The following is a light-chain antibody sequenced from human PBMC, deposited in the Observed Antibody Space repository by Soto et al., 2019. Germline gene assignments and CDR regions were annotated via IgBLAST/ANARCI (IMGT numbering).Light chain of an antibody. J-gene: IGLJ3*02. CDR1: SGHSNYV. CDR2: VEGSGSY. V-gene: IGLV4-60*03. CDR3: ETWDRSNARVL. Sequence: QTVVTQSSSASASLGSSVKLTCTLNSGHSNYVIAWHQQQPGKAPRFLMKVEGSGSYNKGSGVPDRFSGSSSGADRYLTISNLQSDDEADYYCETWDRSNARVLFGGGTKLTVL.